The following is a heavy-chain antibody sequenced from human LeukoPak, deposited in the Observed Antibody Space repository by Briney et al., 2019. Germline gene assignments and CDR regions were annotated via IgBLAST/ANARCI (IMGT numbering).Heavy chain of an antibody. CDR2: ISSSSTTI. V-gene: IGHV3-48*01. CDR1: GFIFSSYR. Sequence: PGGSLRLSCVGSGFIFSSYRMNWVRQAPGKGLEWISYISSSSTTIYYADSVKGRFTISRDDAKNSLYLQMNSLRAEDTAVYYCASQQTPYYYGSGHWFDPWGQGTLVTVSS. D-gene: IGHD3-10*01. CDR3: ASQQTPYYYGSGHWFDP. J-gene: IGHJ5*02.